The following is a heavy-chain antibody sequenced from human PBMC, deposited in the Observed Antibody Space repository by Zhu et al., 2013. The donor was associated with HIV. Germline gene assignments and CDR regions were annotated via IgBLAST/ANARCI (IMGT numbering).Heavy chain of an antibody. CDR3: ASIAPGNRMLGYCSSTSCPRIYYYYGMDV. V-gene: IGHV1-69*01. CDR2: IIPIFGTA. Sequence: QVQLVQSGAEVKKPGSSVKVSCKASGGTFSSYAISWVRQAPGQGLEWMGGIIPIFGTANYAQKFQGRVTITADESTSTAYMELSSLRSEDTAVYYCASIAPGNRMLGYCSSTSCPRIYYYYGMDVWGQGTTVTVSS. J-gene: IGHJ6*02. CDR1: GGTFSSYA. D-gene: IGHD2-2*01.